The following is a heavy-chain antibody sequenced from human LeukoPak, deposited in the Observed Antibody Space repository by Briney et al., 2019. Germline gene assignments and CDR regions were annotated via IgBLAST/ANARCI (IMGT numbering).Heavy chain of an antibody. CDR2: IYHSGST. D-gene: IGHD2-21*01. V-gene: IGHV4-38-2*02. J-gene: IGHJ4*02. CDR3: ARAPTIRENPFDY. CDR1: GYSISSGYY. Sequence: SETLSLTCTVSGYSISSGYYWGWIRQPPGKGLEWIGSIYHSGSTYYNPSLKSRVTISVDTSKNQFSLKLSSVTAADTAVYYCARAPTIRENPFDYWGQGTLVTVSS.